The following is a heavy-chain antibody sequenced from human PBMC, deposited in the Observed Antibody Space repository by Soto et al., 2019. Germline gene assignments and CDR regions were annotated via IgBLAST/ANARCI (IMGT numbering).Heavy chain of an antibody. V-gene: IGHV4-31*03. CDR3: ARLTYYDSSSPHYFDY. D-gene: IGHD3-22*01. CDR2: IFYSGHT. CDR1: GGSINGGGCY. J-gene: IGHJ4*02. Sequence: PSETLSLTCTVSGGSINGGGCYWSWIRQHPGKGLEWIGRIFYSGHTYYNPSLKSRLTISVDTSKNQFSLKLSSVTAADTAVYYCARLTYYDSSSPHYFDYWGQGTLVTVSS.